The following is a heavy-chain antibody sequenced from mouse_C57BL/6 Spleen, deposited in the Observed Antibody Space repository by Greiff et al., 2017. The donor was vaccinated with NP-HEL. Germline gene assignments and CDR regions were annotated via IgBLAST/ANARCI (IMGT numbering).Heavy chain of an antibody. D-gene: IGHD1-1*01. Sequence: QVQLQQPGAELVMPGASVKLSCKASGYTFTSYWMHWVKQRPGQGLEWIGEIDPSDSYTNYNQKFKGKSTLTVDKSSSTAYMQLSSLTSEDSAVYYCARWGTTVVGFDYWGQGTTLTVSS. V-gene: IGHV1-69*01. CDR1: GYTFTSYW. J-gene: IGHJ2*01. CDR2: IDPSDSYT. CDR3: ARWGTTVVGFDY.